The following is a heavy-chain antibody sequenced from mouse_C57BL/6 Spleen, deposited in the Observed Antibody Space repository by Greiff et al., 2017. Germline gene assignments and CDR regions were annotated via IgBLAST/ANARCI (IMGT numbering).Heavy chain of an antibody. D-gene: IGHD4-1*01. V-gene: IGHV1-26*01. CDR3: ARREGDWDRGSWFAD. CDR1: GYTFTDYY. CDR2: INTNNGGT. Sequence: EVQLQQSGPELVKPAASVKISCNASGYTFTDYYMNWVKQSHGKSLEWIGDINTNNGGTSYNQKFKVKATLTVDNSSSTAYMELRRLTSEDSAVYYCARREGDWDRGSWFADGGQGTLVTVSA. J-gene: IGHJ3*01.